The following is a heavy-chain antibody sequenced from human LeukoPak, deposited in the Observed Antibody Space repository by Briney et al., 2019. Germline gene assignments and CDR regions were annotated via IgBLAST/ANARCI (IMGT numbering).Heavy chain of an antibody. Sequence: ASVKVSCKASGYTFTGYYMHWVRQAPGQGLEWMGWISAYNGNTNYAQKLQGRVTMTTDTSTSTAYMELRSLRSDDTAVYYCAREYVAGLFDYWGQGTLVTVSS. CDR1: GYTFTGYY. D-gene: IGHD6-19*01. CDR2: ISAYNGNT. CDR3: AREYVAGLFDY. J-gene: IGHJ4*02. V-gene: IGHV1-18*04.